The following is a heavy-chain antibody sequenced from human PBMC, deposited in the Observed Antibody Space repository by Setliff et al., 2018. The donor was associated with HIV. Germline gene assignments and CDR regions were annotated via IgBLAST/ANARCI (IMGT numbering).Heavy chain of an antibody. CDR3: AREGTYSGTYWVRRVASFDI. D-gene: IGHD1-26*01. CDR1: GGSLSGYY. V-gene: IGHV4-34*01. Sequence: PSETLSLTCAVYGGSLSGYYWRWIRQPPGKGLEWIGDVSHTGSTYYNPSLKSRITISADTPKNQFSLKLSSVTAADTAVYYCAREGTYSGTYWVRRVASFDIWGQGTMVTVSS. J-gene: IGHJ3*02. CDR2: VSHTGST.